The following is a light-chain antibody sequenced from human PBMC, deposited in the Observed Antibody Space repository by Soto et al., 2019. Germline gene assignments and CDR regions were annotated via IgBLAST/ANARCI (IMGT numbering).Light chain of an antibody. J-gene: IGLJ2*01. CDR3: AAWDDSLRAVV. V-gene: IGLV1-44*01. Sequence: QSVLTQSPSASATPGQRVTISCSGSGSNIGTYAVNWYQQLPGTAPTLLIFRNHQRPSGVPDRFSGSKSGTSASLAISGPQSEDEADYYSAAWDDSLRAVVFGGGTKLAVL. CDR2: RNH. CDR1: GSNIGTYA.